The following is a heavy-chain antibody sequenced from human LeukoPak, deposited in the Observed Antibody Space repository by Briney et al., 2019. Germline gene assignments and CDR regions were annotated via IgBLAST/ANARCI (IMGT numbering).Heavy chain of an antibody. CDR2: ISPNSGDT. Sequence: ASVKVSCKASGYTFTDYYMHWVRQAPGQGLEWMGRISPNSGDTNYEQNFQGRVTMTRDTSISTAYMELNSLRPDDTAVYYCAREQSTTVAGSNYWGQGTLVTVSS. D-gene: IGHD6-19*01. V-gene: IGHV1-2*06. CDR3: AREQSTTVAGSNY. J-gene: IGHJ4*02. CDR1: GYTFTDYY.